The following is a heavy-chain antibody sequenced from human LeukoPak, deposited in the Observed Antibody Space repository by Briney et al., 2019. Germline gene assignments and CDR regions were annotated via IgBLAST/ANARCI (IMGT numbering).Heavy chain of an antibody. Sequence: GGSLRLSCAASGFTFSSYAMSWVRQAPGKGLERVSAISGSGGSPYYADSVKGRFTISRDNSKFTLYLKMNSLRSEDSAVYYCAKTPVLLWFGESYFDYWGQGTLVTVSS. CDR2: ISGSGGSP. J-gene: IGHJ4*02. D-gene: IGHD3-10*01. CDR3: AKTPVLLWFGESYFDY. V-gene: IGHV3-23*01. CDR1: GFTFSSYA.